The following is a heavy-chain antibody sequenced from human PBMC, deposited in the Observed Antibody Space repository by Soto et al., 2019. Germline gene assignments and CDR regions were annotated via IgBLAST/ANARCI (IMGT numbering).Heavy chain of an antibody. CDR3: ARDWSYGDYPGAFDI. D-gene: IGHD4-17*01. V-gene: IGHV1-3*01. Sequence: QVQLVQSGAEVKKPGASVKVSCKASGYTFTSYAMHWVRQAPGQRLEWMGWINAGNGNTKYSQKFQGRVTITRDTSASTAYMELSSLRSEDTAVYYCARDWSYGDYPGAFDIWGQGTMVTVSS. CDR2: INAGNGNT. CDR1: GYTFTSYA. J-gene: IGHJ3*02.